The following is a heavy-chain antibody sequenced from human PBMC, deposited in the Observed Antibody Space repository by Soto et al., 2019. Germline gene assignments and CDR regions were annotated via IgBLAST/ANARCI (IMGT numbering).Heavy chain of an antibody. CDR3: ARASRGLLLTFDY. Sequence: QVQLQESVPGLVKPSQTLSLTCTVSGGSISSGDYYWSWIRQPPGKGLEWIGYIYYSGSTYYNPSLKSRVTISVDTSKNQFSLKLSSVTAADTAVYYCARASRGLLLTFDYWGQGTLVTVSS. V-gene: IGHV4-30-4*01. CDR2: IYYSGST. J-gene: IGHJ4*02. CDR1: GGSISSGDYY. D-gene: IGHD3-22*01.